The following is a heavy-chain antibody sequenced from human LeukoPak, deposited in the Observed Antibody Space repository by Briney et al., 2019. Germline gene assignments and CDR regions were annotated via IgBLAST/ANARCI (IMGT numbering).Heavy chain of an antibody. V-gene: IGHV1-18*01. Sequence: ASVKVSCKASGYTFTSYGISWVRQAPGQGLEWMGWISAYNGNTNYAQKLQGRVTMTTDTSTSTAYMELRSLRSDDTAVYYCARAVHYYDSSGYYFPYYYYMDVWGKGTTVTVSS. CDR1: GYTFTSYG. CDR3: ARAVHYYDSSGYYFPYYYYMDV. J-gene: IGHJ6*03. CDR2: ISAYNGNT. D-gene: IGHD3-22*01.